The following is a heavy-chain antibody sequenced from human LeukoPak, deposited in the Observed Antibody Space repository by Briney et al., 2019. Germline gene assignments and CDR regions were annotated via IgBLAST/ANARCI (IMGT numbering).Heavy chain of an antibody. CDR2: IIPIFGTA. D-gene: IGHD3-22*01. CDR3: ASTYYYDSSGYYYAPIGY. J-gene: IGHJ4*02. V-gene: IGHV1-69*13. CDR1: GGTFSSYA. Sequence: SVKVSCTASGGTFSSYAISWVRQAPGQGLEWMGGIIPIFGTANYAQKFQGRVTITADESTSTAYMELSSLRSEDTAVYYCASTYYYDSSGYYYAPIGYWGQGTLVTVSS.